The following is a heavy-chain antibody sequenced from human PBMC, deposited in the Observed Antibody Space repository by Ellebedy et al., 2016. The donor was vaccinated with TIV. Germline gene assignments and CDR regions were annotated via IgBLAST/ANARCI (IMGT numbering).Heavy chain of an antibody. CDR1: GYRFTKFY. Sequence: ASVKVSCKASGYRFTKFYMHWMGQAPGQGPEWMGVIDPSVGTTTYAQKFQERVAMTRDMSTSTVHMELSSLRSEDTAIYYCATYGSGTYASFDYWGQGTLVTVSS. D-gene: IGHD3-10*01. CDR3: ATYGSGTYASFDY. V-gene: IGHV1-46*01. CDR2: IDPSVGTT. J-gene: IGHJ4*02.